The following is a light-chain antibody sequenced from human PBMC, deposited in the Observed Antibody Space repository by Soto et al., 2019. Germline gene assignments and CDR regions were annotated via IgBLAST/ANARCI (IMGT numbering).Light chain of an antibody. J-gene: IGKJ1*01. CDR3: QQYYSFPWT. CDR2: AAS. Sequence: DIHLTQSPSSLSASVGDRVTITCRASQDITTYLNWFQQKPGKAPELLIYAASTLQSGVPSRFSGSGSGTDFTLTISCLQSEDFATYYCQQYYSFPWTFGQGTKVDIK. V-gene: IGKV1-39*01. CDR1: QDITTY.